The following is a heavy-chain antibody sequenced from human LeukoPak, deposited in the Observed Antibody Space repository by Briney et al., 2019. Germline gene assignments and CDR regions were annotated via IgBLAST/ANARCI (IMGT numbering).Heavy chain of an antibody. CDR3: AKLNRGAAAGTYADY. CDR2: ISGSGGST. CDR1: GFTFSSYA. V-gene: IGHV3-23*01. D-gene: IGHD6-13*01. J-gene: IGHJ4*02. Sequence: GGSLRLSCAASGFTFSSYAMSWVRQAPGKGLEWVSAISGSGGSTYYADSVKGRFTISRDNSKNTLYLHMNSLRAEDTAVYYCAKLNRGAAAGTYADYWGQGTLVTVSS.